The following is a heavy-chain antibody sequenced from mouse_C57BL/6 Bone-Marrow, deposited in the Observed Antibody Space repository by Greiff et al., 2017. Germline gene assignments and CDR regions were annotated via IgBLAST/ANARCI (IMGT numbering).Heavy chain of an antibody. V-gene: IGHV1-81*01. CDR1: GYTFTSYG. CDR2: IYPRSGNT. D-gene: IGHD1-1*01. CDR3: ARSEFYGDSYRY. J-gene: IGHJ2*01. Sequence: QVQLQQSGAELARPGASVKLSCKASGYTFTSYGISWVKQRTGQGLEWIGEIYPRSGNTYYNEKFKGKATLTADKSSSTAYMELSSLTSEDSAVYFYARSEFYGDSYRYWGQGTTLTVSS.